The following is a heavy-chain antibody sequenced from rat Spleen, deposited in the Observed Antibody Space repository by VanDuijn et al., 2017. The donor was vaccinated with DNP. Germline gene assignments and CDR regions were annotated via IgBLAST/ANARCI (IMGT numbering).Heavy chain of an antibody. V-gene: IGHV5S10*01. CDR1: GFTFSDYA. D-gene: IGHD1-7*01. CDR3: ATSSYYGYDYGFAY. J-gene: IGHJ3*01. Sequence: QPGNSLKLSCAASGFTFSDYAMAWVRQSPKKGLEWVATIIYDGSSTYYRDSVKGRFTISRDHARSTLYLQMDSLRSEDTATYYCATSSYYGYDYGFAYWGQGTLVTVSS. CDR2: IIYDGSST.